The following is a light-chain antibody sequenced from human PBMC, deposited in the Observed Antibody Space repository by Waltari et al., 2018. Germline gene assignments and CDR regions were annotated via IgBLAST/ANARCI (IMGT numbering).Light chain of an antibody. CDR1: ESVLYSSNNKNH. Sequence: DIVMTQSPESLAVSPGERATINCKSSESVLYSSNNKNHLAWYQQKPGQPPKLLLYWASTRKSGVPDRFSGSGSETDFTLTVTSLQAEDVAVYYCQQYYSTPLTFGGGTKVEIK. V-gene: IGKV4-1*01. J-gene: IGKJ4*01. CDR3: QQYYSTPLT. CDR2: WAS.